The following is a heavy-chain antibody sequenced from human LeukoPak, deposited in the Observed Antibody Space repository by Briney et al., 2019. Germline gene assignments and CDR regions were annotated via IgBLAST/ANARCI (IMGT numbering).Heavy chain of an antibody. CDR1: GGSISSGGYY. D-gene: IGHD5-12*01. J-gene: IGHJ3*02. V-gene: IGHV4-31*03. CDR3: ARDKSEYSGYYYDDTFDI. CDR2: IYYSGST. Sequence: PSETLSLTCTVSGGSISSGGYYWSWIRQHPGKGLEWIGYIYYSGSTYYNPSLKSRVTISVDTSKNQFSLKLSSVTAADTAVYYCARDKSEYSGYYYDDTFDIWGQGTMVTVSS.